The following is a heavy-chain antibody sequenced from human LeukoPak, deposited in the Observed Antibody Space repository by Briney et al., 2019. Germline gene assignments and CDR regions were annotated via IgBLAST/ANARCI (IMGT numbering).Heavy chain of an antibody. D-gene: IGHD5-24*01. CDR3: AREMATRLDY. Sequence: ASVKVSCKAFGYTFTSNYMHWVRQAPGQGLEWMGIINPSGGSTSYAQKFQGRVTMTRDMSTSTVYMELSSLRSEDTAVYYCAREMATRLDYWGQGTLVTVSS. J-gene: IGHJ4*02. CDR2: INPSGGST. V-gene: IGHV1-46*01. CDR1: GYTFTSNY.